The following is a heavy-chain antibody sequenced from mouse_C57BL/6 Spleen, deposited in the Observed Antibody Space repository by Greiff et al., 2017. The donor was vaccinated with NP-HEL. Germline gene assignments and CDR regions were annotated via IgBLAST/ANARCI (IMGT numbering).Heavy chain of an antibody. CDR1: GYTFTEYT. V-gene: IGHV1-62-2*01. D-gene: IGHD1-1*01. CDR2: FYPGSGSI. Sequence: LQESGAELVKPGASVKLSCKASGYTFTEYTIHWVKQRSGQGLEWIGWFYPGSGSIKYNEKFKDKATLTADKSSSTVYMELSRLTSEDSAVYVCARHADYYGKGNAMDYWGQGTSVTVSS. CDR3: ARHADYYGKGNAMDY. J-gene: IGHJ4*01.